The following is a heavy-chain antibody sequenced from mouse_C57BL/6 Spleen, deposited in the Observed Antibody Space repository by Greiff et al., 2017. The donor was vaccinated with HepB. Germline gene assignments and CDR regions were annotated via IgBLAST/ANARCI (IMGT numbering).Heavy chain of an antibody. V-gene: IGHV1-69*01. J-gene: IGHJ4*01. Sequence: LEWIGEIDPSDSYTNYNQKFKGKSTLTVDKSSSTAYMQLSSLTSEDSAVYYCARRGGYAMDYWGQGTSVTVSS. CDR3: ARRGGYAMDY. CDR2: IDPSDSYT.